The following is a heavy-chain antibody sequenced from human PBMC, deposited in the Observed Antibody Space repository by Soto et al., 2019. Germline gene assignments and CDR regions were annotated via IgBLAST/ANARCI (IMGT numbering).Heavy chain of an antibody. Sequence: SXTLSLTCTVSGGSISSYYWSWIRQPPGKGLEWIGYIYYSGSTNYNPSLKSRVTISVDTSKNQFSLKPSSVTAADTAVYYCARGWGNYFDYWGQGTLVTVSS. J-gene: IGHJ4*02. V-gene: IGHV4-59*01. D-gene: IGHD3-16*01. CDR2: IYYSGST. CDR3: ARGWGNYFDY. CDR1: GGSISSYY.